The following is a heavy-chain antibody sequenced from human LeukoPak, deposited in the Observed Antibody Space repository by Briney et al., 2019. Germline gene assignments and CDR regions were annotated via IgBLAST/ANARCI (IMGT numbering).Heavy chain of an antibody. D-gene: IGHD3-10*01. CDR2: HSGST. J-gene: IGHJ4*02. Sequence: SETLSLTCTVSGYSICSGNYWAGSGSPQGRGWSGLVFHSGSTYYKPSLKRRVTISVDTSKNQFSLNLSTVTAADTAVYYCARRFGDPFDYWGQGTLVTVSS. CDR1: GYSICSGNY. CDR3: ARRFGDPFDY. V-gene: IGHV4-38-2*02.